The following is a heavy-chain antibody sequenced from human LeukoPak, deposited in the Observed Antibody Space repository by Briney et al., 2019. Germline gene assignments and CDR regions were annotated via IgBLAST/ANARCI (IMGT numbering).Heavy chain of an antibody. CDR3: ARGRGGDYVPSRFDN. CDR2: VSGSGGIT. D-gene: IGHD4-17*01. Sequence: GGSLRLSCSASGFAFSGFAMGWVRQAPGKGLEWVSSVSGSGGITYYADSVEGRFTISRDNSKNTLYLQMSSLGVDDTALYYCARGRGGDYVPSRFDNWGQGTLVTVSS. V-gene: IGHV3-23*01. J-gene: IGHJ4*02. CDR1: GFAFSGFA.